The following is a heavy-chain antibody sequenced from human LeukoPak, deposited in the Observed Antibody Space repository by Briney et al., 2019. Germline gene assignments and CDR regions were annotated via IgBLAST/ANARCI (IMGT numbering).Heavy chain of an antibody. V-gene: IGHV3-30*18. CDR3: AKDLAAVAGLYMDV. CDR1: GFTFSSYG. D-gene: IGHD6-19*01. CDR2: ISYDGSNK. J-gene: IGHJ6*03. Sequence: GRSLRLSCAASGFTFSSYGMHWARQAPGKGLEWQAVISYDGSNKYYADSVKGRFTISRDNSKNTLYLQMNSLRAEDTAVYYCAKDLAAVAGLYMDVWGKGTTVTVSS.